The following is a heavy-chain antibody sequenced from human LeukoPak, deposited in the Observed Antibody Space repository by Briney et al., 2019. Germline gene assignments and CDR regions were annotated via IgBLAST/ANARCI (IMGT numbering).Heavy chain of an antibody. Sequence: SETLSLTCTVSGGSISSYYWSWIRQPPGKGLEWIGYIYYSGSTNYNPSLKSRVTISVDASKNQFSLKLSSVTAADTAVCYCARERDYYHSSGYYGYFDYWGQGTLVTVSS. J-gene: IGHJ4*02. CDR1: GGSISSYY. D-gene: IGHD3-22*01. V-gene: IGHV4-59*01. CDR3: ARERDYYHSSGYYGYFDY. CDR2: IYYSGST.